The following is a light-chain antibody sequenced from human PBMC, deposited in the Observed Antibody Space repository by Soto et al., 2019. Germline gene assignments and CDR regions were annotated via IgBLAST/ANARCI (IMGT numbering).Light chain of an antibody. J-gene: IGKJ4*01. V-gene: IGKV3-11*01. Sequence: EIVLTQSPATLSLSPGETATLSCRASQSVSSYLAWYQQKPGQAPRLLIYDASNRATGIPARFSGSGSGTDFTHTITSLEPEDFAVYYCQQRSNWPSTFGGGTKVEIK. CDR3: QQRSNWPST. CDR1: QSVSSY. CDR2: DAS.